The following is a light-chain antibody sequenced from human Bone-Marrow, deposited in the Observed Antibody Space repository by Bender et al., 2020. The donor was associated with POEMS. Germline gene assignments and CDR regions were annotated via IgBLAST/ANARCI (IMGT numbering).Light chain of an antibody. Sequence: QSALTQPASVSGSPGQSITISCTGTSRDVGSYNLVSWYQQHPGKAPQLMIYDVSNRPSGLSDRFSGSKSGNTASLTISGLQAEDEADYYCSSYTSSRTLVFGTGTKVTVL. V-gene: IGLV2-14*02. CDR2: DVS. J-gene: IGLJ1*01. CDR3: SSYTSSRTLV. CDR1: SRDVGSYNL.